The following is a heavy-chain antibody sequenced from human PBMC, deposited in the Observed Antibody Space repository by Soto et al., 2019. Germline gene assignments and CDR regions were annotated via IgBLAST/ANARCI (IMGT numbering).Heavy chain of an antibody. CDR2: INHFGST. D-gene: IGHD2-21*01. CDR3: ARGGISHWAYFYYMDV. Sequence: PSETLSLTCAVSGGSFSSYYWTWIRQFPGKALEWIGEINHFGSTNHNPSLKSRVTMSVDTSKNQFSLTLNSVTAADTATYYCARGGISHWAYFYYMDVWDRGTTVTVSS. CDR1: GGSFSSYY. J-gene: IGHJ6*03. V-gene: IGHV4-34*01.